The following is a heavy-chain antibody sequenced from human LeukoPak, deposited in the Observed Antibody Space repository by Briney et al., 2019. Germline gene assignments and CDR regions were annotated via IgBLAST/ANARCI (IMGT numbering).Heavy chain of an antibody. CDR2: ISVSGNT. CDR1: GFTLSSYA. V-gene: IGHV3-23*01. D-gene: IGHD6-13*01. Sequence: GGSLRLSCAASGFTLSSYAMSWVRQGPGKGLEWVSAISVSGNTYHADSVKGRFTISRDSSKNTLYLQMNSLRAGDAAVYYCAKAGYSSSRYALLNYFDYWGQGTLVTVSS. J-gene: IGHJ4*02. CDR3: AKAGYSSSRYALLNYFDY.